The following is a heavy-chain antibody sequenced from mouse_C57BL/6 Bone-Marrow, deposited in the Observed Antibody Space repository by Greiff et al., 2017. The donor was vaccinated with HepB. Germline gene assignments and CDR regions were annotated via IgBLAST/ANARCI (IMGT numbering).Heavy chain of an antibody. CDR1: GFTFSDFY. V-gene: IGHV7-1*01. CDR3: ARTGYDYDETVFAY. J-gene: IGHJ3*01. CDR2: SRNKANDYTT. D-gene: IGHD2-4*01. Sequence: EVNLVESGGGLVQSGRSLRLSCATSGFTFSDFYMEWVRQAPGKGLEWIAASRNKANDYTTEYSASVKGRFIVSRDTSQSILYLQMNALRAEDTAIYYCARTGYDYDETVFAYWGQGTLVTVSA.